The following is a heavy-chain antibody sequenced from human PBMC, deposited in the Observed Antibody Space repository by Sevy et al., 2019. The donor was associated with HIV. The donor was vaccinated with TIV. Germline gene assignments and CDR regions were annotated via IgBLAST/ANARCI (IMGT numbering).Heavy chain of an antibody. CDR2: FEPEDDEK. CDR3: ATTKDYYDSSGSPFDY. V-gene: IGHV1-24*01. Sequence: ASVKVSCKISGYTLTKVSMHWVRQAPGKGLEWMGSFEPEDDEKIYAQKFQGRVTMTEDTSTDTAYMELSSLRSEDTAVYYCATTKDYYDSSGSPFDYWGHGTLVTVSS. D-gene: IGHD3-22*01. J-gene: IGHJ4*01. CDR1: GYTLTKVS.